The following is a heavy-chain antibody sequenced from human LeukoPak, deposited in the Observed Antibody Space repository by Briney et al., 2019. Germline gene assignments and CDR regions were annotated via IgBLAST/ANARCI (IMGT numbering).Heavy chain of an antibody. CDR1: GGSISSYY. D-gene: IGHD3-10*01. CDR2: IYTSGST. J-gene: IGHJ5*02. CDR3: ARDRGFGWFNP. V-gene: IGHV4-4*07. Sequence: PSETPSLTCTASGGSISSYYWSWIRQPAGKGLEWIGRIYTSGSTNYNPSLKNRVTISLDTFENQVSLKLSSVHAADTAVYYCARDRGFGWFNPWGQGTLVTVSS.